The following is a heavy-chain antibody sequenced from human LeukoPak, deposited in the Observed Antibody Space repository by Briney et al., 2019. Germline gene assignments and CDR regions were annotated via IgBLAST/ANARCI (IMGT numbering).Heavy chain of an antibody. Sequence: RLXCAASGFTFSSXAMXXVRXXXXXXXXXVSXXSSNGGSTYYANSVKGRFTISRDNAKNSLYLQMNSLRAEDTAVYYCAKGIQRGSGSYYTNPAFDIWGQGTMVTVSS. CDR3: AKGIQRGSGSYYTNPAFDI. CDR2: XSSNGGST. J-gene: IGHJ3*02. V-gene: IGHV3-64*01. CDR1: GFTFSSXA. D-gene: IGHD3-10*01.